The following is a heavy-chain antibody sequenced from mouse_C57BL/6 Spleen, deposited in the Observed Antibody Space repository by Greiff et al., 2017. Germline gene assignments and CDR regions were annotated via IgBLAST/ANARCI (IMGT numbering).Heavy chain of an antibody. Sequence: EVKVVESGGGLVKPGGSLKLSCAASGFTFSDYGMHWVRQAPEKGLEWVAYISSGSSTIYYADTVKGRFTISRDNAKNTLFLQMTSLRSEDTAMYYCARSGSEGDYFDYWGQGTTLTVSS. J-gene: IGHJ2*01. CDR2: ISSGSSTI. V-gene: IGHV5-17*01. CDR1: GFTFSDYG. CDR3: ARSGSEGDYFDY. D-gene: IGHD1-1*01.